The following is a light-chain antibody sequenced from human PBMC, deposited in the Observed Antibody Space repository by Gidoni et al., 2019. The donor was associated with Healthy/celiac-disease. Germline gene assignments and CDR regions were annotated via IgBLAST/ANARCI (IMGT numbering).Light chain of an antibody. J-gene: IGLJ3*02. Sequence: QSVLTQPPSGSGAPGQRVTISCTGSSSNIGAGYDVQWYQQLPGTAPKLLIYGNSNRPSGVPDRFSGSKSGTSASLAITGLQAEDEADYYCQSDDSSLSGYVFGGGTKLTVL. CDR2: GNS. CDR1: SSNIGAGYD. V-gene: IGLV1-40*01. CDR3: QSDDSSLSGYV.